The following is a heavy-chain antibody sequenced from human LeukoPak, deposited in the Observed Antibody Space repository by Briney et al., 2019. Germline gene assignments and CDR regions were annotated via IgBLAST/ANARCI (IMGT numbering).Heavy chain of an antibody. CDR3: ARDLDVYSSSWSYYYYYGMDV. CDR2: ISGSGGST. CDR1: GFTFSSYA. D-gene: IGHD6-13*01. Sequence: GGSLRLSCAASGFTFSSYAMSWVRQAPGKGLEWVSAISGSGGSTYYADSVKGRFTISRDNAKNSLYLQMNSLRAEDTAVYYCARDLDVYSSSWSYYYYYGMDVWGQGTTVTVSS. J-gene: IGHJ6*02. V-gene: IGHV3-23*01.